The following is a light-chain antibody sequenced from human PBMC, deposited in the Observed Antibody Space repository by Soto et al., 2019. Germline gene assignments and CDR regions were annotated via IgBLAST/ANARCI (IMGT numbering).Light chain of an antibody. CDR3: QQYNDWPPRGT. V-gene: IGKV3-15*01. CDR2: GAS. CDR1: QYVSTN. J-gene: IGKJ1*01. Sequence: IVMTQSPATLSVSPGERATLSCRASQYVSTNLAWYQQKAGQPPRLLLYGASARATGIPARFSGSGSGTEFTLTINSLQSEDFAVYYCQQYNDWPPRGTFGQGTKVEIK.